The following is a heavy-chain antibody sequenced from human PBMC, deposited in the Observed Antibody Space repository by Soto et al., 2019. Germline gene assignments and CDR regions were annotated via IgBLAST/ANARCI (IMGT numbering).Heavy chain of an antibody. J-gene: IGHJ5*02. CDR1: GASLSDNY. V-gene: IGHV4-34*01. CDR3: ARGRGEFDA. D-gene: IGHD2-21*01. Sequence: SETLSLTCAVYGASLSDNYCNWLRQPPGKGLEWIGEINHSGNTNYNPSLRSRVTISIDTSKNQLSLNLRSVSAADTAVYYCARGRGEFDAWGPGTPVTVCS. CDR2: INHSGNT.